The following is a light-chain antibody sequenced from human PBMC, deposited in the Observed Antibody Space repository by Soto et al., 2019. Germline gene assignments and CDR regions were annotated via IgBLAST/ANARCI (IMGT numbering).Light chain of an antibody. V-gene: IGLV1-51*02. CDR2: ENN. CDR1: SSNIGNNY. Sequence: QSVLTQPPSVSAAPGQKVTISCSGSSSNIGNNYVSWYRQLPGTAPKLLIYENNKRPSGIPDRFSGSKSGTSATLGITGLQTGDEADYYCGTWDSSLSAFYVFGTGTKVTVL. J-gene: IGLJ1*01. CDR3: GTWDSSLSAFYV.